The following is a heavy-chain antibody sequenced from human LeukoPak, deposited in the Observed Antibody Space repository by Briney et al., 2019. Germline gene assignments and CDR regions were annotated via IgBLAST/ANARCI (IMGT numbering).Heavy chain of an antibody. CDR3: ARSSSGYYHGLFDY. CDR1: GGSFSGYY. D-gene: IGHD3-22*01. J-gene: IGHJ4*02. Sequence: SETLSLTCAAYGGSFSGYYWSWIRQPPGKGLEWIGEINHSGSTNYNPSLKSRVTISVDTSKNQFSLKLSSVTAADTAVYYCARSSSGYYHGLFDYWGQGTLVTVSS. CDR2: INHSGST. V-gene: IGHV4-34*01.